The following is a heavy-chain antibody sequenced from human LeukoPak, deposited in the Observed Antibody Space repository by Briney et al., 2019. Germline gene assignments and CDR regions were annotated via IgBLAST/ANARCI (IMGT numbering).Heavy chain of an antibody. CDR2: IYTSGST. Sequence: SETLSPTCTVSGGSISSYYWSWIRQPPGKGLEWIGYIYTSGSTNYNPSLKSRVTISVDTSKDQFSLKLSSVTAADTAVYYCARHGHSGSFRFDYWGQGTLVTVSS. CDR1: GGSISSYY. D-gene: IGHD1-26*01. CDR3: ARHGHSGSFRFDY. V-gene: IGHV4-4*09. J-gene: IGHJ4*02.